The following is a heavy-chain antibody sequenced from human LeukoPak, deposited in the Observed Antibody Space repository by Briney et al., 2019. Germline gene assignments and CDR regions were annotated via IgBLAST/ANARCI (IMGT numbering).Heavy chain of an antibody. CDR3: AKLIRGYSYGQDAFDI. CDR1: GGTFSSYA. CDR2: IIPIFGTA. Sequence: GASVKVSCKASGGTFSSYAISWVRQAPGQGLEWMGGIIPIFGTANYAQKFQGRVTITADESTSTAYMELSSLRSEDTAVYYCAKLIRGYSYGQDAFDIWGQGTMVTVSS. D-gene: IGHD5-18*01. V-gene: IGHV1-69*13. J-gene: IGHJ3*02.